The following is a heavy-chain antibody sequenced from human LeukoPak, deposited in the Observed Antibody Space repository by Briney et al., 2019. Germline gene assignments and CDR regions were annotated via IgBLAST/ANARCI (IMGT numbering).Heavy chain of an antibody. CDR2: ISPGGGT. V-gene: IGHV4-34*01. CDR1: GGSFSGHY. Sequence: SETLSLTCAVYGGSFSGHYWSWIRQPPGKGLEWIGQISPGGGTTYDPSLESRVTISLDTSKNQLFLKVNSVTAADTAVYYCARHTTSGYCSGGACPFDYWGQGNLVTVSS. CDR3: ARHTTSGYCSGGACPFDY. J-gene: IGHJ4*02. D-gene: IGHD2-15*01.